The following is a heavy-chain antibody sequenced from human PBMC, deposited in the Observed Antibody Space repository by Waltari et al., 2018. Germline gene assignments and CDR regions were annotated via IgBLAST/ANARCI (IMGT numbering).Heavy chain of an antibody. J-gene: IGHJ6*02. D-gene: IGHD3-3*01. CDR1: GFSLTSSGVA. Sequence: QITLEESGPTVVKPTQTLKLTCTFSGFSLTSSGVAVGWVRQPPGKALEWLGLIFWNDDKRDIPSLRNSVTITKDTSKSEVVLTMTNIDPVDTATYYCGHYNFLSDTDGLEFWGQGTTVTVSS. CDR2: IFWNDDK. V-gene: IGHV2-5*01. CDR3: GHYNFLSDTDGLEF.